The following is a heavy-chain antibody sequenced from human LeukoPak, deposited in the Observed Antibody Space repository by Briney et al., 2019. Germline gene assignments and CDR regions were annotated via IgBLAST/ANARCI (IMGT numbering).Heavy chain of an antibody. CDR2: IYYSGST. V-gene: IGHV4-59*01. D-gene: IGHD1-1*01. Sequence: SETLSLTCTVSGGSISSYYWSWIRQPPGKGLEWIGYIYYSGSTNYNPSLKSRVTISVDTSKNQFSLKLSSVTAADAAVYYCARELDHWFDPWGQGTLVTVSS. J-gene: IGHJ5*02. CDR3: ARELDHWFDP. CDR1: GGSISSYY.